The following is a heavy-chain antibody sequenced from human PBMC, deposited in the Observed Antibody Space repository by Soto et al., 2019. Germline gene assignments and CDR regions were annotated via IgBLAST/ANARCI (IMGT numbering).Heavy chain of an antibody. Sequence: QVQLEESGGGVVQPGRSLRLSCAASGFAFGDYGMHWVRQAPGKGLEWVAIISSDGNNKYYADSVKGRFTISRDNYQNTLFLQMNSLIADDTALYYCAKNHLGKPFYYYYIMDAWGQGTTVTVSS. CDR1: GFAFGDYG. CDR2: ISSDGNNK. CDR3: AKNHLGKPFYYYYIMDA. D-gene: IGHD6-13*01. J-gene: IGHJ6*02. V-gene: IGHV3-30*18.